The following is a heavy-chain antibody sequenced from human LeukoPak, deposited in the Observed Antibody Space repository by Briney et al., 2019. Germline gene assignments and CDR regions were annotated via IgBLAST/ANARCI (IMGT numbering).Heavy chain of an antibody. CDR1: GFTVSSNY. J-gene: IGHJ5*02. D-gene: IGHD3-10*01. V-gene: IGHV3-33*08. CDR2: IWYDGNNK. CDR3: ARHGLLRGVPKNWFDP. Sequence: PGGSLRLSCAASGFTVSSNYMSWVRQAPGKGLEWVALIWYDGNNKYYADSVKGRFTISRDNSKNTLYLQMNSLRADDTAVYYCARHGLLRGVPKNWFDPWGQGTLVTVSS.